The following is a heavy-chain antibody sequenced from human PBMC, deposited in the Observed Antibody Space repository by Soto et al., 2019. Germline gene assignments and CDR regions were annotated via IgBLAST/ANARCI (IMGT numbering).Heavy chain of an antibody. J-gene: IGHJ1*01. CDR3: ARTVLWLSPLSAEYFQH. V-gene: IGHV3-7*03. CDR1: GFTFSSYW. Sequence: EVQLVESGGGLVQPGGSLRLSCAASGFTFSSYWMSWVRQAPGKGLEWVANIKQDGSEKYYVDSVKGRFTISRDNAKNSLYLQMNSLRAEDTAVYYCARTVLWLSPLSAEYFQHWGQGTLVTVSS. D-gene: IGHD3-9*01. CDR2: IKQDGSEK.